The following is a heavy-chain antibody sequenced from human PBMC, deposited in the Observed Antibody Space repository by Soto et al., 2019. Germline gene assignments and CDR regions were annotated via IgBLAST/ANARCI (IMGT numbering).Heavy chain of an antibody. CDR1: GYTLTSYD. Sequence: QVQLVQSGAEVKKPGASVMVSCKASGYTLTSYDINWVRQATGQGLEWMGWMNPNSGNTGYTQKFQGRVTMTRNTSISTAYMELSSLRSEDTAGYYCARERTVAGNDYWGQGTPVTVSS. CDR2: MNPNSGNT. CDR3: ARERTVAGNDY. V-gene: IGHV1-8*01. J-gene: IGHJ4*02. D-gene: IGHD6-19*01.